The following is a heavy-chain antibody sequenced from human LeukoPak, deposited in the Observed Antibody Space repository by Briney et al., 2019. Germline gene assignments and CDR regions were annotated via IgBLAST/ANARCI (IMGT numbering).Heavy chain of an antibody. CDR3: ARDFTDDAFDI. CDR1: GGTFINSG. J-gene: IGHJ3*02. Sequence: SSVKVSCKRSGGTFINSGFSWVRQAPGQGLEWMGRIVPTLGIPNYAQKFQGRVTVTADKSTNTAYMELSSLRSDDTTMYYCARDFTDDAFDIWGQGTMVTVS. D-gene: IGHD3-16*01. CDR2: IVPTLGIP. V-gene: IGHV1-69*04.